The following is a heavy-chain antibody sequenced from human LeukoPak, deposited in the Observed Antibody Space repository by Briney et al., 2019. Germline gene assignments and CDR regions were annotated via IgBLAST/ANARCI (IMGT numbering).Heavy chain of an antibody. J-gene: IGHJ4*02. CDR2: INSDGTST. V-gene: IGHV3-74*01. CDR3: TRGHYDSSGYGDVKTADC. CDR1: GFTFSSYW. Sequence: GGSLRLSCAASGFTFSSYWMHWVRQAPGKGLVWVSRINSDGTSTNYADSVKGRFTISRDNAKNTLYLQMNSLRAEDTAVYYCTRGHYDSSGYGDVKTADCWGQGTLVTVSS. D-gene: IGHD3-22*01.